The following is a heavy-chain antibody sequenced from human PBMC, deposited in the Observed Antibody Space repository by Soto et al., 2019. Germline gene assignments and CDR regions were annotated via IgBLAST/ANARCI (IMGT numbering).Heavy chain of an antibody. CDR2: ISAYNGNT. V-gene: IGHV1-18*04. J-gene: IGHJ5*02. Sequence: QVQLVQSGAEVKKPGASVKVSCKASGYTFTSYGISWVRQAPGQGFEWMGWISAYNGNTNYAQKLQGRVTMTTDTSTSTAYMELRSLRSDDTAVYYCARVPPLYYYDSSGPHNWFDPWGQGTLVTVSS. CDR3: ARVPPLYYYDSSGPHNWFDP. CDR1: GYTFTSYG. D-gene: IGHD3-22*01.